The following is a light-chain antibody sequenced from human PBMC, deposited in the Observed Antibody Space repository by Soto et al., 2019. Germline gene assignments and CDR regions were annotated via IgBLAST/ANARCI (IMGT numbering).Light chain of an antibody. V-gene: IGKV3-15*01. J-gene: IGKJ1*01. CDR2: GAS. CDR1: QSVGSN. Sequence: EIVMTPSPATLSVSPGERATLSCRASQSVGSNLAWYQQKPGQAPRLLIYGASTRATGIPARFSGSGSGTEFTLTISSLQSEDFAVYYCEQYNKWPPWTFGQGTKVDIK. CDR3: EQYNKWPPWT.